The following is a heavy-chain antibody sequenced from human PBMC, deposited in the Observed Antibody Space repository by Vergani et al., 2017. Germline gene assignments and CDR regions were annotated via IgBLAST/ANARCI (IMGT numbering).Heavy chain of an antibody. D-gene: IGHD3-3*01. CDR3: ARWDPIFGVVYH. CDR1: GFTFSSYS. J-gene: IGHJ5*02. CDR2: ISSSSSYI. V-gene: IGHV3-21*01. Sequence: EVQLVESGGGLVKPGGSLRLSCAASGFTFSSYSMNWVRQAPGKGLEWVSSISSSSSYIYYADSVKGRFTISRDNAQNSLYLQMNSLRAEDTAVYYCARWDPIFGVVYHWGQGTLVTVSS.